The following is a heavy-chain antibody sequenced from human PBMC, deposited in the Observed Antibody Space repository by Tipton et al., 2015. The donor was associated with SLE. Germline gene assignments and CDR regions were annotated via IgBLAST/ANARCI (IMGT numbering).Heavy chain of an antibody. J-gene: IGHJ6*03. Sequence: TLSLTCSVTGYSISSSSYYWGWVRQPPGKGLEWIGSIYYSGSTYYNTSLKSRVTVSVDTSKSQFSLKLTSMTAADTAVYYCARSLLGPTRGYYMDVWGKGTTVTVSS. CDR3: ARSLLGPTRGYYMDV. V-gene: IGHV4-39*07. D-gene: IGHD1-26*01. CDR1: GYSISSSSYY. CDR2: IYYSGST.